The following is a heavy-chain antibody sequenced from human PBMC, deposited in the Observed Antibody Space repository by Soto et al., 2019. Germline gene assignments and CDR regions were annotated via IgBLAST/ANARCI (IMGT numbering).Heavy chain of an antibody. V-gene: IGHV3-30*18. CDR2: ISYEGSNK. Sequence: GGSRRLSCAASGCPFFSYGIHCVRQAPGKGLEWVAVISYEGSNKYYAYSVKGRFTISRDNSKNTLFLQMNSLRAEDTAVYYCANLRTRSRIDYYYGMDVSG. D-gene: IGHD3-10*01. J-gene: IGHJ6*02. CDR1: GCPFFSYG. CDR3: ANLRTRSRIDYYYGMDV.